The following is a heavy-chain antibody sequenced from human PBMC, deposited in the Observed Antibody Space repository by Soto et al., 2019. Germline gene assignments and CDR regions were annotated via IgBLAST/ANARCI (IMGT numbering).Heavy chain of an antibody. V-gene: IGHV1-2*04. J-gene: IGHJ4*02. D-gene: IGHD2-2*01. Sequence: GASVKASCKDSGYAFTGKYMHWVRHAHGQGLEWMGWINPNSGGTNYAQKFQGWVTMTRDTSISTAYMELSRLRSDDTAVYYCARGGIVVVPAPHLFDYWGQGTLVTVSS. CDR1: GYAFTGKY. CDR2: INPNSGGT. CDR3: ARGGIVVVPAPHLFDY.